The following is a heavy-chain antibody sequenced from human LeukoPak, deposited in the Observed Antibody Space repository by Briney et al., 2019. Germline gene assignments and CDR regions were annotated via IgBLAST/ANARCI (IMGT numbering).Heavy chain of an antibody. CDR3: AKDRYSSGWYSY. CDR2: ISGSGGST. D-gene: IGHD6-19*01. J-gene: IGHJ4*02. CDR1: GSTFSSYA. Sequence: TGGSLRLSCAASGSTFSSYAMSWVRQAPGKGLEWVSAISGSGGSTYYADSVKGRFTISRDNSKNTLYLQMNSLRAEDTAVYYCAKDRYSSGWYSYWGQGTLVTVSS. V-gene: IGHV3-23*01.